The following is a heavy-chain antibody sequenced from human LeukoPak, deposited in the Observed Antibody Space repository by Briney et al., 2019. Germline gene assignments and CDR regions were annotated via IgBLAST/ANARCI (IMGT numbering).Heavy chain of an antibody. D-gene: IGHD2-2*01. J-gene: IGHJ5*02. CDR1: GYTFTGYY. CDR3: ARESVGGIVVVPAAMIFNWFDP. Sequence: ASVKVSCKASGYTFTGYYMHWVRQAPGQGLEWMGWMNPNSGNTGYAQKFQGRVTITRNTSISTAYMELSSLRSEDTAVYYCARESVGGIVVVPAAMIFNWFDPWGQGTLVTVSS. V-gene: IGHV1-8*03. CDR2: MNPNSGNT.